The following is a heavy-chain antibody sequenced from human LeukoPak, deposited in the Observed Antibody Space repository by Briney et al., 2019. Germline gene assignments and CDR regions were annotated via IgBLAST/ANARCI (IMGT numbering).Heavy chain of an antibody. CDR3: ARLCSSTSCYLVEDY. D-gene: IGHD2-2*01. J-gene: IGHJ4*02. CDR1: GYTFTGYY. CDR2: LNPNSGGT. Sequence: GASVKVSCKASGYTFTGYYMHWVPQAPGQGLEWMGRLNPNSGGTNYAQKFQGRVTMTRDTSISTAYMELSRLRSDDTAVYYCARLCSSTSCYLVEDYWGQGTLVTVSS. V-gene: IGHV1-2*06.